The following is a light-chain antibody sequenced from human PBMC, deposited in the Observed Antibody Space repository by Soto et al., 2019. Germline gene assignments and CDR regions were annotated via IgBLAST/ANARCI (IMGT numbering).Light chain of an antibody. CDR3: QQYNSYST. CDR1: QSISIW. Sequence: DIQMTQSPSTLSASVGERVTITCRASQSISIWLAWYQQKPGKAPKLLIYDASSLESGVPSRFSGSGSGTEFTLTISSLQPDDFATYYCQQYNSYSTFGQGTKVEIK. V-gene: IGKV1-5*01. J-gene: IGKJ1*01. CDR2: DAS.